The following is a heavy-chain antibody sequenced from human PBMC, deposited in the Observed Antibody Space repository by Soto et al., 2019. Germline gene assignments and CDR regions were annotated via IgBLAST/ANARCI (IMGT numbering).Heavy chain of an antibody. V-gene: IGHV4-4*07. Sequence: SETLSLTRTVSAASISGFYWSWIRKSAGKGPEWIGRIYATGTTNYNPSLESRVTMSVDTSKNQFSLKLSGVSAADTAVYYCATSQKGYNWNYFDHWGQGALVTVSS. D-gene: IGHD1-20*01. CDR2: IYATGTT. J-gene: IGHJ4*02. CDR1: AASISGFY. CDR3: ATSQKGYNWNYFDH.